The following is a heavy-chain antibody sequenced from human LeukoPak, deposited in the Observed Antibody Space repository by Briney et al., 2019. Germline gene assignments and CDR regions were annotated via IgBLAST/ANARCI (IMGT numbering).Heavy chain of an antibody. CDR3: ARDNPYSSGWGNFDY. CDR2: INRSGST. CDR1: GGSFSGYY. V-gene: IGHV4-34*01. D-gene: IGHD6-19*01. Sequence: SETLSLTCAVYGGSFSGYYWSWIRQPPGKGLEWIGEINRSGSTNYNPSLKSRVTISVDTSKNQFSLKLSSVTAEDTAVYYCARDNPYSSGWGNFDYWGQGTLVTVSS. J-gene: IGHJ4*02.